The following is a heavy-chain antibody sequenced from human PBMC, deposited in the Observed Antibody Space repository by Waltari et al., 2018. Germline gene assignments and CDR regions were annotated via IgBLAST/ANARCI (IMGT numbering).Heavy chain of an antibody. CDR2: INPNSGGT. Sequence: QVQLVQSGAEVKKPGASVKVSCKASGYTFTGYYMHWVRQATGQGLEWMGRINPNSGGTNYAQKFQGRVTMTRDTSISTAYMELSRLISDDTAVYYCARSYCNGGNCLAKSYYYYMDVWGKGTTVTVSS. CDR3: ARSYCNGGNCLAKSYYYYMDV. CDR1: GYTFTGYY. D-gene: IGHD2-15*01. V-gene: IGHV1-2*06. J-gene: IGHJ6*03.